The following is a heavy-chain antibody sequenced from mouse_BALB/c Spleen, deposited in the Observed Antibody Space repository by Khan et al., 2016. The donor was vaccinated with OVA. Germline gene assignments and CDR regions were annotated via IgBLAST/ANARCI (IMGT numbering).Heavy chain of an antibody. CDR3: ARGGYGSLAY. D-gene: IGHD1-1*02. CDR1: GYSFTDYL. J-gene: IGHJ3*01. V-gene: IGHV1-54*01. CDR2: INPGSGTT. Sequence: QVQLQQPGAELVRPGTSVKVSCKASGYSFTDYLIDWVNQRPGQGLEWIGVINPGSGTTNYNEKFTGKAILTADKSSSTAYMQLSSLTSDDSAVYFCARGGYGSLAYWGQGTLVTVSP.